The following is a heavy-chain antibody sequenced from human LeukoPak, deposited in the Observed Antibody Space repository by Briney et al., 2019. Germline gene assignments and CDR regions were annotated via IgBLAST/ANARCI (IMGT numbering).Heavy chain of an antibody. D-gene: IGHD2-21*01. J-gene: IGHJ4*02. CDR1: GYTFTSYY. CDR2: INPSGGST. V-gene: IGHV1-46*01. CDR3: AREGEVIVTDNLFY. Sequence: ASVKVSCKASGYTFTSYYMHWVRQAPGQGLEWMGIINPSGGSTTYAQMFQGRVTMTRDTSTRTVYMELSSLRSEDTAAYYCAREGEVIVTDNLFYWGQGTLVTVSS.